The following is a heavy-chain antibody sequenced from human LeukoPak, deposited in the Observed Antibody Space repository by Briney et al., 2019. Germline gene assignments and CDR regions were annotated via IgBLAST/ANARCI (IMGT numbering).Heavy chain of an antibody. CDR1: GGSISNLNYY. D-gene: IGHD3-22*01. CDR2: IYASGST. Sequence: SQTLSLTCTVSGGSISNLNYYWSWIRQPAGKGLEWIGRIYASGSTNYNPSLKCRVTISVDTSKNQFSLKLSSVTAADTAVYYCARPSTYYYDSSGHGAFDIWGQGTMVTVSS. J-gene: IGHJ3*02. CDR3: ARPSTYYYDSSGHGAFDI. V-gene: IGHV4-61*02.